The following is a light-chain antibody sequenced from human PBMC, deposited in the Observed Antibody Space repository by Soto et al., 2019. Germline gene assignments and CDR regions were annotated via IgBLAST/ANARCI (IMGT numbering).Light chain of an antibody. CDR2: DVN. CDR1: SIDVGSYNL. CDR3: CSYAGSSYV. Sequence: QSVLTQPASVSGSPGQSITISCTGTSIDVGSYNLVSWYQQHPGKAPKLMIYDVNKRPSGVPDRFSGSKSGNTASLTISGLQAEDEADYYCCSYAGSSYVFGTGTKVTVL. V-gene: IGLV2-23*02. J-gene: IGLJ1*01.